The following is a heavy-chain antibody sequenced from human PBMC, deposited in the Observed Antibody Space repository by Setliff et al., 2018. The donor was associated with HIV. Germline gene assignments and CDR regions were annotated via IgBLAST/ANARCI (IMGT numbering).Heavy chain of an antibody. J-gene: IGHJ4*02. D-gene: IGHD5-12*01. CDR1: GFTFDDYT. CDR2: ISWDGDMT. V-gene: IGHV3-43*01. Sequence: LRLSCAASGFTFDDYTMHWVRQAPGKGLEWVSLISWDGDMTYYADSVKGRFTISRDNSKNSLYLQMNSLTTEDTGLYYCAKDGWGYDYVGAYYFDYWGQGTPVTVSS. CDR3: AKDGWGYDYVGAYYFDY.